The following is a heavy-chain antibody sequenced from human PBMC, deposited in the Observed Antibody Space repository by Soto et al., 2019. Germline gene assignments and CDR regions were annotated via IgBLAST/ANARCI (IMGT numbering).Heavy chain of an antibody. Sequence: SETLSLTCTVSGGSISSYYWSWIRQPPGKGLEWIGYIYYSGSTNYNPSLKSRVTISVDTSKNQFSLKLSSVTAADTAVYYCARAVDVAFPTDYWGQGTLVTVSS. CDR3: ARAVDVAFPTDY. V-gene: IGHV4-59*01. CDR2: IYYSGST. CDR1: GGSISSYY. J-gene: IGHJ4*02. D-gene: IGHD2-15*01.